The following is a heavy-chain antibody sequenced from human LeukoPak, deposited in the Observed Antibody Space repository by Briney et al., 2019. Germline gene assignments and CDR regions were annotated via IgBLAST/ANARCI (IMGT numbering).Heavy chain of an antibody. J-gene: IGHJ4*02. CDR3: ARSPAALWFGESFYLPYFDY. V-gene: IGHV4-59*08. D-gene: IGHD3-10*01. Sequence: SETLSLTCTVSGGSISSYYWSWIRQPPGKGLEWIGYIYYSGSTNYNPSLKSRVTISVDTSKNQFSLKLSSVTAADTAVYYCARSPAALWFGESFYLPYFDYWGQGTLVTVSS. CDR2: IYYSGST. CDR1: GGSISSYY.